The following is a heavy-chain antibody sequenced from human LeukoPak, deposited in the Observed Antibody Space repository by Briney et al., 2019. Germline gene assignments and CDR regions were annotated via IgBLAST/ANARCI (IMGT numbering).Heavy chain of an antibody. CDR2: INPNSGGT. CDR1: GYTFTSYY. V-gene: IGHV1-2*04. J-gene: IGHJ3*02. CDR3: ARGSSSTEGAFDI. Sequence: GASVKVSCKASGYTFTSYYMHWVRQAPGQGLEWMGWINPNSGGTNYAQKFQGWVTMTRDTSISTAYMELSRLRSDDTAVYYCARGSSSTEGAFDIWGQGTMVTVSS. D-gene: IGHD6-6*01.